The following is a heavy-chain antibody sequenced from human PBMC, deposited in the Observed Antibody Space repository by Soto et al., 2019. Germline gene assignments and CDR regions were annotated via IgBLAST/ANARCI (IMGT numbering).Heavy chain of an antibody. J-gene: IGHJ4*02. Sequence: EVQLLESGGGLVQPGGSLRLSCAASGFTFSTCAMRWVRQVPGKGLEWVSTISKSGGSTYYADSVKGRFTISRDISKNTVFLQMNSLRAEGTAVYYCAKGGVSSTYYFFDYWGQGTLVTVSS. CDR1: GFTFSTCA. D-gene: IGHD6-13*01. V-gene: IGHV3-23*01. CDR2: ISKSGGST. CDR3: AKGGVSSTYYFFDY.